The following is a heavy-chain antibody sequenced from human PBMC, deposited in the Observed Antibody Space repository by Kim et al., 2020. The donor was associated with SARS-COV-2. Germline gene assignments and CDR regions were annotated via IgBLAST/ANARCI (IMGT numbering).Heavy chain of an antibody. D-gene: IGHD4-17*01. J-gene: IGHJ4*02. Sequence: NYNPSLKRRVTISVDTSKNQFSLKLSSVTAADTAVYYCARQYYGDYFFDYWGQGTLVTVSS. CDR3: ARQYYGDYFFDY. V-gene: IGHV4-59*08.